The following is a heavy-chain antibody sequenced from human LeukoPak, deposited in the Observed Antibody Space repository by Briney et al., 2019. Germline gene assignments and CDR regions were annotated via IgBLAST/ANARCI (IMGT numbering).Heavy chain of an antibody. Sequence: ASVKVSCKASGYTFTSYYMHWVRQAPGQGLEWMGIINPGGGSTSYAQKFQGRVTMTRDTSTSTAYMELSSLRSEDTAVYYCAREEYSSSWYKNYYYGMDVWGQGTTVTVSS. CDR3: AREEYSSSWYKNYYYGMDV. CDR1: GYTFTSYY. CDR2: INPGGGST. D-gene: IGHD6-13*01. V-gene: IGHV1-46*01. J-gene: IGHJ6*02.